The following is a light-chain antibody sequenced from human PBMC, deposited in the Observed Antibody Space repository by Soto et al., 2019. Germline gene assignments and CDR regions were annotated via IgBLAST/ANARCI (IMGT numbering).Light chain of an antibody. V-gene: IGLV1-44*01. J-gene: IGLJ1*01. CDR1: ASDIGTNT. Sequence: QSVLTQPPSASGTPGQRVSISCSGRASDIGTNTVNWYQQFPGTAPKLLLHSNDQRPSGVPDRFSGSKSDTSASLAISGLKSEDEAAYYCVAWDGSLNGYVFGTGTKLTVL. CDR2: SND. CDR3: VAWDGSLNGYV.